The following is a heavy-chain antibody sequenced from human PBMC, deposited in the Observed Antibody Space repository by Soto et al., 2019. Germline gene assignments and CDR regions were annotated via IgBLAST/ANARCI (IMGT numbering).Heavy chain of an antibody. D-gene: IGHD2-21*02. Sequence: SCAASGFTFSHYAMMWVRQAPGKGREWVAGILGRGTTYHADSVKGRFTISKEKSKSTLYVEMDGLCGEGVAGYCCAKGDVYGDGLWLMEAWGQGTMVTVSS. CDR3: AKGDVYGDGLWLMEA. CDR1: GFTFSHYA. J-gene: IGHJ4*02. V-gene: IGHV3-23*01. CDR2: ILGRGTT.